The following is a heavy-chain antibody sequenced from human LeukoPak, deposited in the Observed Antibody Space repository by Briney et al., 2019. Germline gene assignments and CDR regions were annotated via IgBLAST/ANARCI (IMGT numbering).Heavy chain of an antibody. CDR2: INHSGST. V-gene: IGHV4-34*01. CDR3: ASLSMVRGVNFP. J-gene: IGHJ5*02. D-gene: IGHD3-10*01. CDR1: GGSFSGYY. Sequence: PSETLSLTCAVYGGSFSGYYWSWIRQPPGKGLEWIGEINHSGSTNYNPSLKSRVTISVDTSKNQFSLKLSSVTAADTAVYYCASLSMVRGVNFPWGQGTLVTVSS.